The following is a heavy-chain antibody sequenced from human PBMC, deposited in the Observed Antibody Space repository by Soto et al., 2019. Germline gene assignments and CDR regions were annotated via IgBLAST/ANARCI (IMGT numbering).Heavy chain of an antibody. V-gene: IGHV5-51*01. CDR3: ARIYYNGSGSYFWFEY. D-gene: IGHD3-10*01. CDR1: GYSLTSYW. CDR2: IYPGDSDT. Sequence: PGESLKISCKGSGYSLTSYWIGWVRQMPGKGLEWMGIIYPGDSDTRYSPSFQGQVTISADKSISTAYLQWSSLKASDTAMYYCARIYYNGSGSYFWFEYWGQGTLVTVSS. J-gene: IGHJ4*02.